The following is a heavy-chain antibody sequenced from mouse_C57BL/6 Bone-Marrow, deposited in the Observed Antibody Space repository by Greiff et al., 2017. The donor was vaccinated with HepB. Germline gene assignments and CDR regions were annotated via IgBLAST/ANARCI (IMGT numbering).Heavy chain of an antibody. CDR1: GFTFSDYG. Sequence: EVKLMESGGGLVKPGGSLKLSCAASGFTFSDYGMHWVRQAPEKGLEWVAYISSGSSTIYYADTVKGRFTISRDNAKNTLFLQMTSLRSEDTAMYYSAIYEYDVKFDVWGTGTTVTVSS. CDR2: ISSGSSTI. D-gene: IGHD2-4*01. V-gene: IGHV5-17*01. CDR3: AIYEYDVKFDV. J-gene: IGHJ1*03.